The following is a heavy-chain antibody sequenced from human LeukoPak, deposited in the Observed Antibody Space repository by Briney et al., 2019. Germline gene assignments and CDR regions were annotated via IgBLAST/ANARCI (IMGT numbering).Heavy chain of an antibody. CDR3: ARGGTMVRGVIIPKNYYYGMDV. Sequence: SETLSLTCAVYGGSFSGYYWSWIRQPPGKGLEWIGEINHSGSTYYNPSLKSRVTISVDTSKNQFSLKLSSVTAADTAVYYCARGGTMVRGVIIPKNYYYGMDVWGKGTTVTVSS. J-gene: IGHJ6*04. D-gene: IGHD3-10*01. V-gene: IGHV4-34*01. CDR1: GGSFSGYY. CDR2: INHSGST.